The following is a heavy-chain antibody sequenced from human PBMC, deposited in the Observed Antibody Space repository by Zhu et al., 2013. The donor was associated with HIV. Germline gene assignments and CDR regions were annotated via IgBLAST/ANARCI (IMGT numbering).Heavy chain of an antibody. Sequence: QVQLVQSGAEVRKPGASVKVSCKASGYTFTNFYVHWVRQAPGQGLEWMGWINPNSGGTNYAQKFQGRVTMTRDTSISTAYMELSRLRSDDTAVYYCARDRHRRVRELYYYYGMDVWGQGPRSPSP. J-gene: IGHJ6*02. V-gene: IGHV1-2*02. CDR1: GYTFTNFY. D-gene: IGHD3-10*01. CDR3: ARDRHRRVRELYYYYGMDV. CDR2: INPNSGGT.